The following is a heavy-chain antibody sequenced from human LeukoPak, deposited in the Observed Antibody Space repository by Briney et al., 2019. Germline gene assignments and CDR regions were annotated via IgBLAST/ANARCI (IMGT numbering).Heavy chain of an antibody. Sequence: GGSLRLSCAASGFTLSDYNMNWVRQAPGKGLEWVAVISYDGSNKYYADSVKGRFTISRDNSKNTLYLQMNSLRAEDTAVYYCARSSPHYGDVTPDFDYWGQGTLVTVSS. CDR1: GFTLSDYN. J-gene: IGHJ4*02. CDR3: ARSSPHYGDVTPDFDY. D-gene: IGHD4-17*01. V-gene: IGHV3-30-3*01. CDR2: ISYDGSNK.